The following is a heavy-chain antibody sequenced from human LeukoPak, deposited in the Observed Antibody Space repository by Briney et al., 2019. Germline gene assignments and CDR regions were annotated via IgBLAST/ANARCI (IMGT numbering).Heavy chain of an antibody. D-gene: IGHD6-13*01. J-gene: IGHJ4*02. Sequence: PGGSLRLSCAVSGFTFSSSYMTWVRQAPGKGLEWVSVFYIDGSTYYVDSVKGRFTISRDDSKNTLYLQMNSLRADDTAVYYCARDFSWRQFDYWGQGTLVNVAS. CDR1: GFTFSSSY. V-gene: IGHV3-53*01. CDR3: ARDFSWRQFDY. CDR2: FYIDGST.